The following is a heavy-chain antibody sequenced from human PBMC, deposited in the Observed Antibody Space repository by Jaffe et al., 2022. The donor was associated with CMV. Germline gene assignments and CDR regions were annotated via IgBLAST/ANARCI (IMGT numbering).Heavy chain of an antibody. J-gene: IGHJ2*01. D-gene: IGHD4-17*01. Sequence: EVQLVESGGGLVQPGGSLRLSCAASGFTFSTYAMSWVRQAPGKGLEWVSSISGSGSTTYYADSVKGRFTISRDNSKNTLYLQMNSLGAEDTAVYYCAKRTDYGEYIHWYFDLWGRGTLVTVSS. CDR2: ISGSGSTT. CDR3: AKRTDYGEYIHWYFDL. V-gene: IGHV3-23*04. CDR1: GFTFSTYA.